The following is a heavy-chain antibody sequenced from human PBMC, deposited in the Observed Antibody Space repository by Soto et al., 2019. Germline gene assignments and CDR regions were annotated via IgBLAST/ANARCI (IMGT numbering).Heavy chain of an antibody. V-gene: IGHV3-30*18. Sequence: QVQLVEYGGGVVQPGRSLRLSCAASGFTFSSYGMHWVRQAPGEGLEWVAVISYDGSNKYYAGSVKGRFTISRDNSKNTLYLQMNSLRAEDTAVYYCAKEGAGYYDSSGYWGSYFDYWGQGTLVTVSS. CDR1: GFTFSSYG. CDR3: AKEGAGYYDSSGYWGSYFDY. J-gene: IGHJ4*02. CDR2: ISYDGSNK. D-gene: IGHD3-22*01.